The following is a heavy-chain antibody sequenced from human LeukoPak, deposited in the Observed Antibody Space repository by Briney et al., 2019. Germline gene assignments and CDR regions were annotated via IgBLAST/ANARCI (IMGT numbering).Heavy chain of an antibody. J-gene: IGHJ4*02. CDR1: GFTFSSYG. CDR2: IWYDGSNK. Sequence: PGRSLRLSCAASGFTFSSYGMHWVRQAPGKGLEWVAVIWYDGSNKYYADSVKGRFTISRDNSKNTLYLQMNSLRAEDTAVYYCAKELTVTLWVYFDYWGQGTLVTVSS. CDR3: AKELTVTLWVYFDY. V-gene: IGHV3-33*06. D-gene: IGHD4-17*01.